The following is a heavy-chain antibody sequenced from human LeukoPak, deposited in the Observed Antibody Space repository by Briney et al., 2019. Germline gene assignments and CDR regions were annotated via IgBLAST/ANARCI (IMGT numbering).Heavy chain of an antibody. CDR2: IYHSGST. J-gene: IGHJ5*02. V-gene: IGHV4-4*02. Sequence: PSETLSLTCAVSGGSISSSNWWSWVRQPPGKGLEWIGEIYHSGSTNYNPSLKSRVTISVDTSKNQFSLKLSSVTAADTAVYYCARDGLPPKLRFGETNNWFDPWGQGTLVTVSS. CDR1: GGSISSSNW. CDR3: ARDGLPPKLRFGETNNWFDP. D-gene: IGHD3-10*01.